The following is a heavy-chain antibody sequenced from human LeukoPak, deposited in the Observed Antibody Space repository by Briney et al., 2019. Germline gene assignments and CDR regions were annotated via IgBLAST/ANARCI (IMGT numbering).Heavy chain of an antibody. CDR1: GFTFSSHW. V-gene: IGHV3-7*01. D-gene: IGHD3-9*01. Sequence: GGSLRLSCAASGFTFSSHWMSWVRQAPGKGLEWVANIKQDGSETYYVDSVKGRFTISRDNSKNTLYLQMNSLRAEDTAVYYCSREYFDWSRNYYYGMDVWGQGTTVTVSS. J-gene: IGHJ6*02. CDR2: IKQDGSET. CDR3: SREYFDWSRNYYYGMDV.